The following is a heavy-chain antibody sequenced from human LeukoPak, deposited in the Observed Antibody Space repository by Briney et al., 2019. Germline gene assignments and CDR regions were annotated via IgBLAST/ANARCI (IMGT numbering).Heavy chain of an antibody. CDR3: ARFRKYQLLWKGYFDY. CDR1: GYSISSGYY. J-gene: IGHJ4*02. V-gene: IGHV4-38-2*01. D-gene: IGHD2-2*01. Sequence: SETLSLTCAVSGYSISSGYYWGWIRQPPGKGLEWVGSIYHSGITYYNPSLKSRVTMSVDTSKNQFSLKLSSVTAADTAVYYCARFRKYQLLWKGYFDYWGQGTLVTVSS. CDR2: IYHSGIT.